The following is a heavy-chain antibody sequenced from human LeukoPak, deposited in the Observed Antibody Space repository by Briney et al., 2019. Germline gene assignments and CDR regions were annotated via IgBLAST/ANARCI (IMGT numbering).Heavy chain of an antibody. D-gene: IGHD2-21*02. J-gene: IGHJ5*02. CDR2: INHSGST. CDR3: ARGGRVTRGNWFDP. CDR1: GGSFSGYY. V-gene: IGHV4-34*01. Sequence: PSETLSLTCAVYGGSFSGYYWSWIRQPPRKGLEWIGEINHSGSTNYNPSLKSRVTISVDTSKNQFSLKLSSVTAADTAVYYCARGGRVTRGNWFDPWGQGTLVTVSS.